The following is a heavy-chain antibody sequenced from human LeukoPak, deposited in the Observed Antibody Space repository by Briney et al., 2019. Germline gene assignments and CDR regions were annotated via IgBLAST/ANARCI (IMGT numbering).Heavy chain of an antibody. CDR1: GFTVSSNY. Sequence: GGSLRLSCAASGFTVSSNYMSWVRQAPGKGLEWVSVIYSGGSTYYADSVKGRFTISRDNTKSSLYLQMNSLRVEDTAVYYCARARGYCSGGTCYPYYFDYWGQGTLVTVSS. J-gene: IGHJ4*02. CDR3: ARARGYCSGGTCYPYYFDY. D-gene: IGHD2-15*01. CDR2: IYSGGST. V-gene: IGHV3-66*01.